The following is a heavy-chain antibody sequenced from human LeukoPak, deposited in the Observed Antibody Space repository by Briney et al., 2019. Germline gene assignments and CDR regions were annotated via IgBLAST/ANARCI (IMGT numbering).Heavy chain of an antibody. Sequence: PSETLSLTCTVSGVSIGSSTYYWGWIRQPPGKGLEWIGSIYYSGSSYYNPSLKSRVTISIDTSKNQFSLKLNSVTAADTAVYYCAARITIFGYGHWGQGTLVTVTS. CDR2: IYYSGSS. CDR1: GVSIGSSTYY. V-gene: IGHV4-39*01. CDR3: AARITIFGYGH. J-gene: IGHJ4*02. D-gene: IGHD3-3*01.